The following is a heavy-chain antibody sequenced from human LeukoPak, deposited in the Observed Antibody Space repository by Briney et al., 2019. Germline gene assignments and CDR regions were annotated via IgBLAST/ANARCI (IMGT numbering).Heavy chain of an antibody. V-gene: IGHV3-74*01. D-gene: IGHD2-15*01. CDR2: VSADGSST. CDR3: TRDKYGGTFDP. CDR1: GFSFRSYW. J-gene: IGHJ5*02. Sequence: GGSPRLSCVASGFSFRSYWMHWVRQVPGKGLVWVSRVSADGSSTSYADAVKGRFTISRDNAKNTVDLQMSGLRAEDTAIYYCTRDKYGGTFDPWGQGTLVTVSS.